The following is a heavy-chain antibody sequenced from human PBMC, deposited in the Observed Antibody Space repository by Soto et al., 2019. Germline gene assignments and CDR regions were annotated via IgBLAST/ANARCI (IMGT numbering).Heavy chain of an antibody. CDR3: ARDPSSGDYVLAYWFDP. J-gene: IGHJ5*02. CDR1: GYTFTSYG. V-gene: IGHV1-18*04. D-gene: IGHD4-17*01. Sequence: VASVKVSCKASGYTFTSYGISWVRQAPGQGLEWMGWISAYNGNTNYAQKLQGRVTMTTDTSTSTAYMELRSLRSDDTAVYYCARDPSSGDYVLAYWFDPWGQGTLVTVSS. CDR2: ISAYNGNT.